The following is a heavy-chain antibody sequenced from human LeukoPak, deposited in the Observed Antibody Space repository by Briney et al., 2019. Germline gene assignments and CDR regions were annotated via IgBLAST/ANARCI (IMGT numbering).Heavy chain of an antibody. CDR3: VRDKLTGASRLDY. V-gene: IGHV3-7*03. CDR1: GVTFSDYW. Sequence: LTGGSLRLSCVASGVTFSDYWMSWVRQAPGKELEWVANIKQDGSEKYYVDSVKGRFTISRDNAKNSLYLQMNSLRAEDTAVYYCVRDKLTGASRLDYWGQGTLLTVSS. D-gene: IGHD7-27*01. J-gene: IGHJ4*02. CDR2: IKQDGSEK.